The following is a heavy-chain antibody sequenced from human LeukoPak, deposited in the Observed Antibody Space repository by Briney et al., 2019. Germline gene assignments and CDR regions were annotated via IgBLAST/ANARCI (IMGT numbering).Heavy chain of an antibody. V-gene: IGHV3-11*01. CDR1: GFTFSDYY. CDR2: ISSSGSTI. J-gene: IGHJ6*02. CDR3: ARDPPGGWLRNPYYYYGMDV. D-gene: IGHD5-12*01. Sequence: GGSLRLPCAASGFTFSDYYMSWIRQAPGKGLEWVSYISSSGSTIYYADSVKGRFTISRDNAKNSLYLQMNSLRAEDTAVYYCARDPPGGWLRNPYYYYGMDVWGQGTTVTVSS.